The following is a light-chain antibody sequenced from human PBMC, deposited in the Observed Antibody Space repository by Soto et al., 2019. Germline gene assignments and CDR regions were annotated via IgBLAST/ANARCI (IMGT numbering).Light chain of an antibody. Sequence: VIWLTQSPSLLSSSTGDRVTISCRMSQGISSYLAWYQQKPGKAPELRIYAASTLQSGVPSRLSGSGSGTNFTLTISSLQPEDSATYYCQQFKSYVSFGQGTRLEIK. CDR2: AAS. CDR3: QQFKSYVS. CDR1: QGISSY. V-gene: IGKV1D-8*03. J-gene: IGKJ5*01.